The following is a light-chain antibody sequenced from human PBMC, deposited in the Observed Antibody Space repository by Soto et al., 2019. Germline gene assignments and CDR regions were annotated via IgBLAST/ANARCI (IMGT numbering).Light chain of an antibody. CDR1: SSNIGAGYD. J-gene: IGLJ3*02. CDR2: DNT. Sequence: QSVLTQPPSVSGAPGQRVTISCTGSSSNIGAGYDVHWYQQLPGTAPKLLTYDNTNRPSGVPDRFSGSKSGASASLAITGLQAEDEADYYCQSYDTSLSVCVFGGGTKLTVL. CDR3: QSYDTSLSVCV. V-gene: IGLV1-40*01.